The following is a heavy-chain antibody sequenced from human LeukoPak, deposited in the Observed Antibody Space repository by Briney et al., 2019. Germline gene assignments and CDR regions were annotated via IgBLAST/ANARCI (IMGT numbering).Heavy chain of an antibody. Sequence: SETLSLTCAVYGGSFSGYYWSWIRQPPGKGPEWIGEINHSGSTNYNPSLKSRVTISVDTSKNQFSLKLSSVTAADTAVYYCARRIRLRWYTFDYWGQGTLVTVSS. V-gene: IGHV4-34*01. CDR3: ARRIRLRWYTFDY. D-gene: IGHD4-23*01. J-gene: IGHJ4*02. CDR1: GGSFSGYY. CDR2: INHSGST.